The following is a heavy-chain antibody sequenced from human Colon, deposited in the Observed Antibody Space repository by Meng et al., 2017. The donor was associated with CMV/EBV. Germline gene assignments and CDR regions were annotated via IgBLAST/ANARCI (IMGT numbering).Heavy chain of an antibody. CDR1: GFTFSKSW. D-gene: IGHD6-19*01. J-gene: IGHJ4*02. Sequence: SWVVSGFTFSKSWMHWVRQAPGKGLEWVSYSDGVRTAYADSVEGRFTISRDNAENTLYLQMNSLRDDDTAVYYCAADIMPEGGTFDFWGQGALVTVSS. CDR2: SDGVRT. V-gene: IGHV3-74*03. CDR3: AADIMPEGGTFDF.